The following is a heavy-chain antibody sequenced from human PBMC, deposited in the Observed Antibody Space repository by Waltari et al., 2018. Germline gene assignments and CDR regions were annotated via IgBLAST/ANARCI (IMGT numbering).Heavy chain of an antibody. CDR2: IKHSGST. CDR1: GGSFSGYY. J-gene: IGHJ5*02. Sequence: QVQLQQWGAGLLKPSETLSLTCAVYGGSFSGYYWSWIRQPPGKGLEWIGEIKHSGSTNYNPSLKSRVTISVDTSKNQFSLKLSSVTAADTAVYYCARDGSSLSWFDPWGQGTLVTVSS. D-gene: IGHD6-13*01. V-gene: IGHV4-34*01. CDR3: ARDGSSLSWFDP.